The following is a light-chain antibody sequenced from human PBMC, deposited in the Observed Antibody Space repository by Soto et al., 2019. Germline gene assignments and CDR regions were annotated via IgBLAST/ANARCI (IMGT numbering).Light chain of an antibody. CDR2: DDD. CDR3: GSWDSSLSADV. V-gene: IGLV1-51*01. J-gene: IGLJ1*01. Sequence: QAVVTQPPSVSAAPGQRVTISCSGSSSNIGGNSVSWYQQLPGTAPKLLIYDDDKRPSGIPDRFSGSKSGTSATLGITGFQTGDEADHYCGSWDSSLSADVFGTGTKLTVL. CDR1: SSNIGGNS.